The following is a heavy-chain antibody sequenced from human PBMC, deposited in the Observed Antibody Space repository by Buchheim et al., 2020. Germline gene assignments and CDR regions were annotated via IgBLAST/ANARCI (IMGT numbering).Heavy chain of an antibody. Sequence: QVQLVESGGGVVQPGRSLRLSCAASGFTFSSYAMHWVRQAPGKGLEWVAVISYDGSNKYYADSVKGRFTISRDNSKNTLYLQMNSLRAEGTAVYYCARDRVVAVAGTVDYWGQGTL. D-gene: IGHD6-19*01. V-gene: IGHV3-30*04. CDR1: GFTFSSYA. J-gene: IGHJ4*02. CDR2: ISYDGSNK. CDR3: ARDRVVAVAGTVDY.